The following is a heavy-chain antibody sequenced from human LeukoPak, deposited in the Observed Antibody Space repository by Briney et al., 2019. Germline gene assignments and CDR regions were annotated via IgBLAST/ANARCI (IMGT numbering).Heavy chain of an antibody. CDR3: AKGLSRVRGLTYYGMDV. D-gene: IGHD3-10*01. CDR2: ISFDGGNE. J-gene: IGHJ6*04. CDR1: GFTFKSYG. Sequence: GGSLRLSCAASGFTFKSYGMHWVRQAPGMGLEWVAVISFDGGNEYYADSVKGRFSISRDKSNNTLYLQMSSLRAEDTAVYYCAKGLSRVRGLTYYGMDVWGRGTTVAVSS. V-gene: IGHV3-30*18.